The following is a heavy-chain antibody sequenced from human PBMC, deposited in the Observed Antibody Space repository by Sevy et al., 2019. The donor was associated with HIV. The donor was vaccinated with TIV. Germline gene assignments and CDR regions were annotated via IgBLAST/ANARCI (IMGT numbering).Heavy chain of an antibody. J-gene: IGHJ6*03. V-gene: IGHV1-18*04. CDR1: GYTFTSYG. D-gene: IGHD3-10*01. CDR3: ARDSRGGGVRGVIDYYYYMDV. Sequence: ASVKVSCKASGYTFTSYGISWVRQAPGQGLEWMGWISAYNGNTNYAQKLQGRVTMTTDTSTSTAYMELRSRRPDDTAVYYWARDSRGGGVRGVIDYYYYMDVWGKGTTVTVSS. CDR2: ISAYNGNT.